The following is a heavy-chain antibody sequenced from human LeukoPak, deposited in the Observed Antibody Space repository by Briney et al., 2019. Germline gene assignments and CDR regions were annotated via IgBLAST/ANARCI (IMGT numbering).Heavy chain of an antibody. Sequence: GGSLRLSCAASGFTFSSYAMHWVRQAPGKGLEWVAVISYDGSNKYYADSVKGRFTISRDNSKNTLYLQMNSLRAEDTAVYYCARDPTYQLLPQQLDPHFDYWGQGTLVTVSS. CDR1: GFTFSSYA. D-gene: IGHD2-2*01. CDR3: ARDPTYQLLPQQLDPHFDY. CDR2: ISYDGSNK. V-gene: IGHV3-30-3*01. J-gene: IGHJ4*02.